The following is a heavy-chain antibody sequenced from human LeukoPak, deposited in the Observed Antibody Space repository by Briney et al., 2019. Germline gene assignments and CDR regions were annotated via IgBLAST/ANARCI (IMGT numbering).Heavy chain of an antibody. J-gene: IGHJ4*02. CDR2: ISYDGSNK. CDR1: GFTFSSYT. Sequence: GRSLKLSCVASGFTFSSYTIHWVRQAPGKGLEWVAIISYDGSNKYYADSVKGRFTISRDNSKNTLYLQMNSLRAEDTAVYYCARDYSGSYLFDYWGQGTLVTVSS. D-gene: IGHD1-26*01. V-gene: IGHV3-30-3*01. CDR3: ARDYSGSYLFDY.